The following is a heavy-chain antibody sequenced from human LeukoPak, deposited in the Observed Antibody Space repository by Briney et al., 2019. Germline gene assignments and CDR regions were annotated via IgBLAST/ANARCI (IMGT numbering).Heavy chain of an antibody. CDR2: ISWNSGNI. CDR3: TKDTNNNYVGVFDY. Sequence: PGRSLRLSCAASGFTFDDYAMHWVRQAPGKGLEWVSGISWNSGNIGYADSVKGRFTISRDNAKNSLYLQMNSLRDEDTALYYRTKDTNNNYVGVFDYWGQGTLVTVSS. V-gene: IGHV3-9*01. CDR1: GFTFDDYA. J-gene: IGHJ4*02. D-gene: IGHD4-4*01.